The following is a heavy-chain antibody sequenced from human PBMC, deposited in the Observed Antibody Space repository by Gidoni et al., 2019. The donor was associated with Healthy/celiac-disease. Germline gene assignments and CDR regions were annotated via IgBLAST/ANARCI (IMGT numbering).Heavy chain of an antibody. CDR2: IRYDGSNK. CDR3: AKDQYYGDSLQVGFDY. Sequence: QVQLVESGGGVVQPGGSLSLSCAASGFTFSSYGMHWVRQAPGKGLEWVAFIRYDGSNKYYADPVKGRFTISRDNSKNTLYLQMNSLRAEDTAVYYCAKDQYYGDSLQVGFDYWGQGTLVTVSS. V-gene: IGHV3-30*02. CDR1: GFTFSSYG. D-gene: IGHD4-17*01. J-gene: IGHJ4*02.